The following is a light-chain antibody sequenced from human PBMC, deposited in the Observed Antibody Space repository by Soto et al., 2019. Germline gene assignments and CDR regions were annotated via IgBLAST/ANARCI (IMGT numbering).Light chain of an antibody. Sequence: QSALSQPASASRSPGQSITISCTGTSSDVGGYNYVSWYQQHPGKAPKVMIYDVHKRPSGISNRFSGSKSGSTASLTISGLQVEDEAHYYCSSYRRGSTRVVFGGGTKLTVL. CDR1: SSDVGGYNY. J-gene: IGLJ2*01. V-gene: IGLV2-14*03. CDR3: SSYRRGSTRVV. CDR2: DVH.